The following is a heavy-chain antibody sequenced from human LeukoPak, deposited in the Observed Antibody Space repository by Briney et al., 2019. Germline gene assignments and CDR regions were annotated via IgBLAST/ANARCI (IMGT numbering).Heavy chain of an antibody. D-gene: IGHD5-18*01. CDR2: IIPIFGTA. CDR3: ARSDSGGYGVY. J-gene: IGHJ4*02. V-gene: IGHV1-69*13. CDR1: GGTFSSYA. Sequence: GASVNVSCKASGGTFSSYAIGWVRQAPGQGLEWMGGIIPIFGTANYAQKFQGRVTITADESTSTAYMELSSLRSEDTAVYYCARSDSGGYGVYWGQGTLVTVSS.